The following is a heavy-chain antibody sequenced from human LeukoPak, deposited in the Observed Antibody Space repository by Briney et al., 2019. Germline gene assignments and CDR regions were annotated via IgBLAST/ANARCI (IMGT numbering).Heavy chain of an antibody. CDR1: GFTFSNYG. CDR3: ARDHSVAVAGRYYYYYGMDV. V-gene: IGHV3-30*03. Sequence: SGGSLRLSCAASGFTFSNYGMHWVRRAPGKGLEWVAVISYDGANKYYADSVKGRFTISRDNSKNTLYLQMNSLRAEDTAVYYCARDHSVAVAGRYYYYYGMDVWGKGTTVTVSS. D-gene: IGHD6-19*01. J-gene: IGHJ6*04. CDR2: ISYDGANK.